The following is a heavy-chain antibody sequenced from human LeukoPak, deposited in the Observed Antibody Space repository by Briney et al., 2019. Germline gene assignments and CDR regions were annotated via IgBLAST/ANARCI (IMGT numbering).Heavy chain of an antibody. Sequence: PGGSLRLSCAASGFTFSSYGMHWVRQAPGKGLEWVAVISYDGSNKFYADSVSGRFTISRDNSKNTLYLQMNSLRAEDTAVYYCAKDAGQRANNWYYFDYWGQGTLVTVSS. CDR2: ISYDGSNK. V-gene: IGHV3-30*18. D-gene: IGHD1-1*01. CDR1: GFTFSSYG. J-gene: IGHJ4*02. CDR3: AKDAGQRANNWYYFDY.